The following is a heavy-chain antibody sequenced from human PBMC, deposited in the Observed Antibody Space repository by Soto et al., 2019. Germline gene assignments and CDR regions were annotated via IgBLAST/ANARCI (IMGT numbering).Heavy chain of an antibody. Sequence: PGGSLRLSCAASGFTVSSYYMSWVRQAPGKGLEWVSVSYSAGSADFADSVKGRFTISRDNSKNTLYLQMNSLRAEDTAVYYCARAYIAAAGTWDFNWFDPWGQGTLVTVSS. J-gene: IGHJ5*02. CDR3: ARAYIAAAGTWDFNWFDP. CDR1: GFTVSSYY. V-gene: IGHV3-66*01. D-gene: IGHD6-13*01. CDR2: SYSAGSA.